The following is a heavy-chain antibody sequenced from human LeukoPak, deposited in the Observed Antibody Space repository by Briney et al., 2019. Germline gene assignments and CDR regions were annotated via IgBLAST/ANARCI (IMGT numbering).Heavy chain of an antibody. D-gene: IGHD6-13*01. Sequence: GSLRLSCAASGFTFSSYNMNWVRQAPGKGLEWVSSISSSSSYIYYADSVKGRFTISRDNSKNTLYLQMNSLRAEDTAVYYCAKDREAADEYGMDVWGQGTTVTVSS. J-gene: IGHJ6*02. CDR3: AKDREAADEYGMDV. V-gene: IGHV3-21*01. CDR1: GFTFSSYN. CDR2: ISSSSSYI.